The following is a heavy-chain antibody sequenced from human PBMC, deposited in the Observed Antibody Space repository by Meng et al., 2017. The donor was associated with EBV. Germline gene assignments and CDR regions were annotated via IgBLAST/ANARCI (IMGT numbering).Heavy chain of an antibody. D-gene: IGHD6-25*01. CDR1: RFSLSTCGVG. Sequence: QMPRRDLVLTLVKATQTRPLAWTFSRFSLSTCGVGVSCRRQPPGEALQWLARSYLDDDERHSQSLKSRLTINNDASKYPVVHTMNMMGPVYTATYYCAHAPHSSARYSFDYWGQGTLVTVSS. CDR2: SYLDDDE. J-gene: IGHJ4*02. V-gene: IGHV2-5*02. CDR3: AHAPHSSARYSFDY.